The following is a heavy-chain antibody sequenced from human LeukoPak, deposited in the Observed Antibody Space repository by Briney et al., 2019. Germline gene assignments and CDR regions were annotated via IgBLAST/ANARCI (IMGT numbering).Heavy chain of an antibody. D-gene: IGHD6-19*01. V-gene: IGHV3-23*01. CDR3: TKDVVPDSGWDLDY. J-gene: IGHJ4*02. CDR1: GFTFSTYS. CDR2: IYPNDGST. Sequence: GGSLRLSCAASGFTFSTYSMTWVRQGPGKGLEWVSSIYPNDGSTFYADSVKGRFTISRDNSKNTLYLQMSSLGTEDTAIYYCTKDVVPDSGWDLDYWGQGTLVTVSS.